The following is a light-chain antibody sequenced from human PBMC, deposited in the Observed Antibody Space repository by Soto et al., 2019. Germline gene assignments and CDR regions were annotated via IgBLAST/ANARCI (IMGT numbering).Light chain of an antibody. Sequence: EIVLTQSPGTLSLSPGERATLSCRASQNVYNNYIAWYQQKPRQAPRTVIYGASIRATGITDRFSGSGSRTDFTLSISRLEPQDSAVYYCQQYGSSSTFGGGTKVDIK. CDR1: QNVYNNY. CDR2: GAS. CDR3: QQYGSSST. V-gene: IGKV3-20*01. J-gene: IGKJ4*01.